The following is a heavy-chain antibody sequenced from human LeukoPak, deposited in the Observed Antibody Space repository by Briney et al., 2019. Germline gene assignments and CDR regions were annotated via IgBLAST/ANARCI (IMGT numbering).Heavy chain of an antibody. Sequence: GGSLRLSCAASGFTFSSYWMSWVRQAPGKGLEWVANIKQDGSEKYYVDSVKGRFTISRDNAKNSLYLQMNSLRAEDTAVYYCARDFREIDYYYYGMDVWGQGTTVTVSS. V-gene: IGHV3-7*01. CDR3: ARDFREIDYYYYGMDV. J-gene: IGHJ6*02. CDR1: GFTFSSYW. CDR2: IKQDGSEK. D-gene: IGHD5-24*01.